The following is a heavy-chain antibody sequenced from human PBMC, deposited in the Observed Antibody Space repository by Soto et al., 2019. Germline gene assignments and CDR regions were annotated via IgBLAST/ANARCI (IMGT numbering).Heavy chain of an antibody. V-gene: IGHV3-21*01. Sequence: GGSLRLSCAASGFTFSSYAMGWVRQGPGKGLEWVSTISSNSAYIYYTDALRGRFTISRDNAKNSLHLQMNSLRAEDTAVYYCTRDASRDSSARGWFDPWGPGTLVTVSS. D-gene: IGHD6-13*01. J-gene: IGHJ5*02. CDR1: GFTFSSYA. CDR2: ISSNSAYI. CDR3: TRDASRDSSARGWFDP.